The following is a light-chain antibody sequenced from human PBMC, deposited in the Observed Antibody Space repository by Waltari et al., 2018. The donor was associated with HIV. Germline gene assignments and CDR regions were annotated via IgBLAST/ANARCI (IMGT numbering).Light chain of an antibody. CDR3: QQYGSSPPYT. CDR2: GGS. CDR1: QSDSSSY. Sequence: EIGLTTSPGTMSLSPGERATLTCRASQSDSSSYLSWYQQNPVQAPRLLIYGGSSRATGIPDRFSGSGSGTDFTLTISRLEPEDFAVYYCQQYGSSPPYTFGQGTKLEIK. J-gene: IGKJ2*01. V-gene: IGKV3-20*01.